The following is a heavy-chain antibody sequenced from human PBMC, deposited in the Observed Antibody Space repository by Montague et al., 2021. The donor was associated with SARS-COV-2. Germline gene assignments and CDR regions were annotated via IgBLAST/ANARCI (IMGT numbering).Heavy chain of an antibody. CDR1: GGSFSPYY. V-gene: IGHV4-59*12. Sequence: SETLSLTCSVSGGSFSPYYWTWIRHTPGKGLEWIGYVSHTCSTNYNPSLQIRVSMFVDSSKTQFSLELTSVSAAATAIYYCSRFRIWNHLYGMDVWGQGTTVIVSS. CDR3: SRFRIWNHLYGMDV. J-gene: IGHJ6*02. D-gene: IGHD2-15*01. CDR2: VSHTCST.